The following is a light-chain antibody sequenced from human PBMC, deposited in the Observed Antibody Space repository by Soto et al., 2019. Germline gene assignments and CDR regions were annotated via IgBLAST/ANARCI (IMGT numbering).Light chain of an antibody. J-gene: IGLJ1*01. V-gene: IGLV7-46*01. Sequence: QAVVTQEASLTVSPGGTVTLTCGSSTGAVTSGHYPYWFQQKPGQAPRTRIYDTSNKHSWTPARFSGSLLGGKAALTLSGAQPEDEAEYYCLLSYSGARVFGTGTKLTVL. CDR2: DTS. CDR1: TGAVTSGHY. CDR3: LLSYSGARV.